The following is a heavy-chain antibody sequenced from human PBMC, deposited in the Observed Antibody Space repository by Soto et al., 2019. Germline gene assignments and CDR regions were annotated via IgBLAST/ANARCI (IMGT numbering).Heavy chain of an antibody. D-gene: IGHD3-10*01. V-gene: IGHV3-11*06. CDR3: ARVASPYYYKQRGRGWFDP. Sequence: GGSLRLSCAASGFTFSDYYMSWIRKAPGKGLEWDAYISSSSSYPNYADSVKVRFNISRDNANNSLYLQMNSLRSEDTDVYYCARVASPYYYKQRGRGWFDPWGQGTLVTVSS. CDR2: ISSSSSYP. CDR1: GFTFSDYY. J-gene: IGHJ5*02.